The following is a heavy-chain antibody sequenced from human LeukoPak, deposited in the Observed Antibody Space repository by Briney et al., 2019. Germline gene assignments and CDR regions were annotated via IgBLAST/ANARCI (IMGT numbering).Heavy chain of an antibody. J-gene: IGHJ6*02. Sequence: PSETLSLTCTVSGGSISSSSYYWGWIRQPPGKGLEWIGSIYYSGSTYYNPSLKSRVTISVDTSKNQFSLKLSSVTAADTAVYYCAGTVLRYFDWLSNCYYGMDVWGQGTTVTVSS. CDR3: AGTVLRYFDWLSNCYYGMDV. V-gene: IGHV4-39*01. CDR2: IYYSGST. CDR1: GGSISSSSYY. D-gene: IGHD3-9*01.